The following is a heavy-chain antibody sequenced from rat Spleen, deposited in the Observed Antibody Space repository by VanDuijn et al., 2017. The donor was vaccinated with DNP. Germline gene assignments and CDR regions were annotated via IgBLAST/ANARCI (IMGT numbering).Heavy chain of an antibody. V-gene: IGHV2-30*01. Sequence: QVQLKESGPSLVQPSQTLSLTCTVSGFSLTGYTVHWVRQPPGMGLEWMGMIWTTGITDYNSALKSRLSISRDTSKSQVFLKMNSLQTEDIATYYCARGNWEYFDYWGQGVMVTVSS. CDR3: ARGNWEYFDY. J-gene: IGHJ2*01. CDR1: GFSLTGYT. D-gene: IGHD5-1*01. CDR2: IWTTGIT.